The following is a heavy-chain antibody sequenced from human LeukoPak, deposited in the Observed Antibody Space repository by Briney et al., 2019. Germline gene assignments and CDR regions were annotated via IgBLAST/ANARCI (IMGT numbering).Heavy chain of an antibody. CDR2: LSGNEDLV. J-gene: IGHJ4*02. CDR1: GFTFGNAW. Sequence: PGGSLRLSCAASGFTFGNAWMSWVRQAPGKGLEWVASLSGNEDLVWYPDSLRGRFTISRDNSKNTLYLQLNSLRVEDTAVYYCAKDRRGSGWYGGFDSWGQGMLVTVSA. D-gene: IGHD6-19*01. V-gene: IGHV3-23*01. CDR3: AKDRRGSGWYGGFDS.